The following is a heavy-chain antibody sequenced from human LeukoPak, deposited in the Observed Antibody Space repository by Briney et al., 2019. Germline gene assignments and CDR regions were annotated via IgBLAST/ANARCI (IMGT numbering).Heavy chain of an antibody. J-gene: IGHJ5*02. D-gene: IGHD3-10*01. Sequence: SQTLSLTCTVSGGSISSGDYYWSWIRQPPGKGLEWIGYIYYSGSTYYNPSLKSRVTISVDTSKNQFSLKLSSVTAADTAVYYCAREHYYGSGSYYGRSGWFDPLGQGTLVTVSS. V-gene: IGHV4-30-4*01. CDR2: IYYSGST. CDR3: AREHYYGSGSYYGRSGWFDP. CDR1: GGSISSGDYY.